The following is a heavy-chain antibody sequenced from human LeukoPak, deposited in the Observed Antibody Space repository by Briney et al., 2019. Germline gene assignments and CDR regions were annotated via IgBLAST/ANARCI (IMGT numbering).Heavy chain of an antibody. CDR3: ARDLAKTTVVTSDAFDI. CDR1: GFTFSSYW. D-gene: IGHD4-23*01. V-gene: IGHV3-74*01. CDR2: INSDGSST. J-gene: IGHJ3*02. Sequence: GSLRLSCAVSGFTFSSYWMHWVRQAPGKGLVWVSRINSDGSSTSYADSVKGRFTISRDNAKNTLYLQMNSLRAEDTAVYYCARDLAKTTVVTSDAFDIWGQGTMVTVSS.